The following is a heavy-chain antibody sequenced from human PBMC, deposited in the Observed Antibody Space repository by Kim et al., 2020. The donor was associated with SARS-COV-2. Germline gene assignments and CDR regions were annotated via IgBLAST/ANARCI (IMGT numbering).Heavy chain of an antibody. J-gene: IGHJ4*02. CDR3: ARASQYYYDSSAGY. Sequence: AQKFQGRVTITADESTSTAYMELSSLRSEDTAVYYCARASQYYYDSSAGYWGQGTLVTVSS. V-gene: IGHV1-69*01. D-gene: IGHD3-22*01.